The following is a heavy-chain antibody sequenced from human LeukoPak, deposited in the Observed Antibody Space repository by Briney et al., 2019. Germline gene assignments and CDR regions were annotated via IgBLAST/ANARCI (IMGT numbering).Heavy chain of an antibody. Sequence: TSETLSLTCTVSGGSISSYYWSWIRQPPGKGLEWIGYIYYSGSTNYNPSLKSRVTISVDKSKNQFSLKLSSVTAAHTDVYFCARDQLGGSGSYSQGWLDPWREGTLVTVSS. CDR3: ARDQLGGSGSYSQGWLDP. V-gene: IGHV4-59*01. D-gene: IGHD3-10*01. CDR2: IYYSGST. J-gene: IGHJ5*02. CDR1: GGSISSYY.